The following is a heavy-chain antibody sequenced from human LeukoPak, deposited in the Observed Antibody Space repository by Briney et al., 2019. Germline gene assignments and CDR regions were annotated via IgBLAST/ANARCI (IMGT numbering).Heavy chain of an antibody. CDR2: ISYDGTNK. Sequence: GGSLRLSCAASGFTFSTYCMHWVRQAPGKGLEWVAVISYDGTNKYYADSVKGRFTISRDNSKNTLYLQMNSLRAEDTAVYYCAKDLGNVVVTAAIAGLDYWGQGTLVTVSS. CDR3: AKDLGNVVVTAAIAGLDY. V-gene: IGHV3-30*18. D-gene: IGHD2-2*03. CDR1: GFTFSTYC. J-gene: IGHJ4*02.